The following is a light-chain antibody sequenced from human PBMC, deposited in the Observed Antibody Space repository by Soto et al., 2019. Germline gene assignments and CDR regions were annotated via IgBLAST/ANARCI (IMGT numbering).Light chain of an antibody. CDR1: SSDVGGYNY. J-gene: IGLJ1*01. V-gene: IGLV2-8*01. CDR2: EVS. CDR3: SSYAGSNNFV. Sequence: QSVLTQPPSASGSPGQSVTISCTGTSSDVGGYNYVSWYQQHPXKAPKLMIYEVSKRPSGVPDRFSGSKSGNTASLTVSGLQAEDEADXYCSSYAGSNNFVFGTGTKLTVL.